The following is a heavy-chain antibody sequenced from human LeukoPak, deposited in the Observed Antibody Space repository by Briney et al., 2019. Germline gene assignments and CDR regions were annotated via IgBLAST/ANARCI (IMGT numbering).Heavy chain of an antibody. J-gene: IGHJ3*02. V-gene: IGHV3-66*02. D-gene: IGHD2/OR15-2a*01. CDR1: GFTVSSNY. Sequence: GGSLRLSCAASGFTVSSNYMSWVRQAPGKGLEWVSVIYSGGSTYYADSVKGRFTISRDNSKNTLYLQMNSLRAEDPAVYYSARDRVPKGIDAFDIWGQGTMVTVSS. CDR3: ARDRVPKGIDAFDI. CDR2: IYSGGST.